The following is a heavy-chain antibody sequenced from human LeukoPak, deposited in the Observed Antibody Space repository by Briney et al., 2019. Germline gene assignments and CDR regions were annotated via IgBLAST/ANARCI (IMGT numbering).Heavy chain of an antibody. CDR2: ISSSSSYI. J-gene: IGHJ4*02. D-gene: IGHD6-13*01. CDR3: ARDATIAAAGTVY. Sequence: GGSLRLSCAASGFTFSSYSMNWVRQAPGKGLEWVSSISSSSSYIYYADSVKGRFTISRDNAKNSLYLQMNSQRAEDTAVYYCARDATIAAAGTVYWGQGTLVTVSS. CDR1: GFTFSSYS. V-gene: IGHV3-21*01.